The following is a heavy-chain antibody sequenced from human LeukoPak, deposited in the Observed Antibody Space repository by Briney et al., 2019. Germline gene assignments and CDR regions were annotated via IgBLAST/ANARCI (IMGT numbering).Heavy chain of an antibody. CDR1: GFTFSSYS. D-gene: IGHD2-15*01. CDR2: ISSSSSYI. V-gene: IGHV3-21*01. J-gene: IGHJ6*02. CDR3: ARVMDEVVAATDGMDV. Sequence: GGSLRLSCAASGFTFSSYSMNWVRQAPGKGLEWVSSISSSSSYIYYADSVKGRFTISRDNAKNSLYLQMNSLRAEDTAVYYCARVMDEVVAATDGMDVWGQGTTVTVSS.